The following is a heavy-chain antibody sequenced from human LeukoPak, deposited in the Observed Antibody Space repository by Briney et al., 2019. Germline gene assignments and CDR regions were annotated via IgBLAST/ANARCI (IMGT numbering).Heavy chain of an antibody. CDR1: GFTVSSNY. J-gene: IGHJ5*02. CDR3: ARLVTGTTVVNSGWFDP. V-gene: IGHV3-66*04. CDR2: MYSDGKT. Sequence: GGPLRLSCAVSGFTVSSNYMTCVRRAPGKGLEWVSDMYSDGKTFHGDSVKGRFTISRDNSKNTLHLQMNSLRAEDTAVYYCARLVTGTTVVNSGWFDPWGQGTLVTVSS. D-gene: IGHD4-23*01.